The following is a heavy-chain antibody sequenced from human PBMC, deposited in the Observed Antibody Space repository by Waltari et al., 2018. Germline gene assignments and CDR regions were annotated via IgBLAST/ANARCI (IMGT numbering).Heavy chain of an antibody. J-gene: IGHJ5*02. CDR2: IYHSGGT. D-gene: IGHD3-10*01. Sequence: QVQLQESGPGLVKPSETLSLTCTVSGYSISSGYYWGWIRQPPGKGLEWIGSIYHSGGTYYSPSLKSRVTISVDTSKNQFSLKLSSVTAADTAVYYCARALSGGDRPSWFDPWGQGTLVTVSS. CDR3: ARALSGGDRPSWFDP. V-gene: IGHV4-38-2*02. CDR1: GYSISSGYY.